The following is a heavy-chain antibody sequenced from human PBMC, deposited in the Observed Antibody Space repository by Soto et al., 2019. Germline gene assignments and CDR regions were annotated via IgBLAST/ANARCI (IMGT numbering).Heavy chain of an antibody. CDR2: IKEDGNEK. J-gene: IGHJ5*02. D-gene: IGHD1-26*01. V-gene: IGHV3-7*05. CDR1: GFTCSSYW. Sequence: EVQLVESGGGLFQPGGSLRLSCKASGFTCSSYWMNWVRQAPGKGLEWVGNIKEDGNEKFYVDSVKARFTISRDSAKNSLYLDMNSLRVEDTAIYFCARDFGGPWGQGTLVTVSS. CDR3: ARDFGGP.